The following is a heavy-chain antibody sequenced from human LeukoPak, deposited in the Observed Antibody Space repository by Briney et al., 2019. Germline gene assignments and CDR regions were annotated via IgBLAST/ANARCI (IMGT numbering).Heavy chain of an antibody. CDR2: IYYSGST. D-gene: IGHD3-3*01. Sequence: TASETLSLTCTVSGGSISSGSYYWGWIRQPPGKGLEWIGSIYYSGSTYYNQSLKSRVTISVDTSKNQFSLKLSSVTAADTAVYYCARRGRVDDFWSGYYTGLFDYWGQGTLVTVSS. J-gene: IGHJ4*02. CDR3: ARRGRVDDFWSGYYTGLFDY. V-gene: IGHV4-39*01. CDR1: GGSISSGSYY.